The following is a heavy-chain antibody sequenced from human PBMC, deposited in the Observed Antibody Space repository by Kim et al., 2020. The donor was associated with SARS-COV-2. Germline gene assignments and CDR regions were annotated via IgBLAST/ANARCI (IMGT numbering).Heavy chain of an antibody. CDR3: ARGRQYPQNFDF. CDR1: GGSISGYF. V-gene: IGHV4-59*13. Sequence: SETLSLTCTVSGGSISGYFWSWIRQPPGKGLEWIGYIYYSGSTNYNPSPKSRVTISIATSENQLSLKLRSVTPADTAVYYCARGRQYPQNFDFWGQGTLVTVSS. J-gene: IGHJ4*02. CDR2: IYYSGST.